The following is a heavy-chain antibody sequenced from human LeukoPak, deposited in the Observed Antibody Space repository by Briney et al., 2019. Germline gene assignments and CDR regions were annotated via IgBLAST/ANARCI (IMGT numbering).Heavy chain of an antibody. J-gene: IGHJ4*02. CDR1: GYTFTSYD. D-gene: IGHD2-8*02. CDR2: MNPNSGNT. CDR3: ARSVTGYFDY. Sequence: ASVKVSCKASGYTFTSYDINWVRQATGQGLEWMGWMNPNSGNTGYAQKLQGRVTITRNTSISTAYMELSSLRSEDTAVYYCARSVTGYFDYWGQGTLVTVSS. V-gene: IGHV1-8*03.